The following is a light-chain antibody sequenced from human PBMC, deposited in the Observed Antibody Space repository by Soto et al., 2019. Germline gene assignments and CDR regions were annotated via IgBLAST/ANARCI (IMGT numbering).Light chain of an antibody. V-gene: IGKV3-20*01. Sequence: EIVLTQSPGTLSLSPGERATLSCRASQSVSSNNLAWYQQKPGQAPRLLIYGTSTRATGIPDRFSGSGSGTDFTLIISRLEPEDFAVYYCQQYGSSRTFAQGTKVDI. CDR3: QQYGSSRT. CDR1: QSVSSNN. CDR2: GTS. J-gene: IGKJ1*01.